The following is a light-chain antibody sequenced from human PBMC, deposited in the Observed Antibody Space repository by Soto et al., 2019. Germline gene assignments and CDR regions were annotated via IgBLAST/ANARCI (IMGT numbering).Light chain of an antibody. Sequence: QPVLTQSPSASASLGASVKLTCTLSSGHSNYAIAWHQQQPEKGPRYLMKLNSDGSHRKGDGIPDRFSGSSSGAERYLTISSLQSEDEADYYCQTWGTGIRVFGTGTKFTVL. CDR2: LNSDGSH. J-gene: IGLJ1*01. CDR3: QTWGTGIRV. V-gene: IGLV4-69*01. CDR1: SGHSNYA.